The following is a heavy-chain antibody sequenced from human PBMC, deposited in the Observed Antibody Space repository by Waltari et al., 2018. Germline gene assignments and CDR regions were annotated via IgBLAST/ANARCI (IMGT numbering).Heavy chain of an antibody. CDR2: MNPNSGNT. V-gene: IGHV1-8*01. J-gene: IGHJ5*02. Sequence: QVQLVQSGAEVKKPGASVKVSCKASGYTLTSYDINWVRQATGQGLEGMGWMNPNSGNTGYAQKFQGRVTMTRNTSISTAYMELSSLRSEDTAVYYCARGCAAAGLGWFDPWGQGTLVTVSS. CDR3: ARGCAAAGLGWFDP. D-gene: IGHD6-13*01. CDR1: GYTLTSYD.